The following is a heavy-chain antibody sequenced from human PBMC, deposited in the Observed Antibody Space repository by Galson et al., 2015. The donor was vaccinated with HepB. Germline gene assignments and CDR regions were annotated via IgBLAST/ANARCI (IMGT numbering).Heavy chain of an antibody. CDR3: ARGALVRGVGATQNNWFDP. V-gene: IGHV1-18*01. J-gene: IGHJ5*02. D-gene: IGHD2-15*01. CDR2: ISTYNRDT. CDR1: GYTFSSYS. Sequence: SVKVSCKASGYTFSSYSITWVRQAPGQGLEWMGWISTYNRDTKYAQKFQGRVTMTADTSTSTAYMELRSLRSDDTAVYFCARGALVRGVGATQNNWFDPWGQGTLVTVSS.